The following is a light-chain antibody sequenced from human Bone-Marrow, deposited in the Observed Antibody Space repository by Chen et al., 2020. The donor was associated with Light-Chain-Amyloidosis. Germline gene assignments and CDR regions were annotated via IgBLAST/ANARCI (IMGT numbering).Light chain of an antibody. J-gene: IGLJ3*02. CDR3: QVWDRSSDRPV. Sequence: SYVLTQPSSVSVAPGQTATIACGGNNIGSTSVHWYQQTPGQAPLLVVYDDSDPPSGIPERLSSSNSGNTATLTISWVEAGDEADYYCQVWDRSSDRPVFGGGTKLTVL. V-gene: IGLV3-21*02. CDR2: DDS. CDR1: NIGSTS.